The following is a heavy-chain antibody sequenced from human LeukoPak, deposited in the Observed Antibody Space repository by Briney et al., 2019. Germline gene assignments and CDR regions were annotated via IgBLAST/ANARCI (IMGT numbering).Heavy chain of an antibody. CDR1: GYTFTGYH. Sequence: ASVKVSCKASGYTFTGYHMHWVRQAPGQGLEWMGWISAYNGNTNYAQKLQGRVTMTTDTSTSTAYMELRSLRSDDTAVYYCARVGLGYCSSTSCYEDGMDVWGQGTTVTVSS. V-gene: IGHV1-18*04. CDR2: ISAYNGNT. D-gene: IGHD2-2*01. J-gene: IGHJ6*02. CDR3: ARVGLGYCSSTSCYEDGMDV.